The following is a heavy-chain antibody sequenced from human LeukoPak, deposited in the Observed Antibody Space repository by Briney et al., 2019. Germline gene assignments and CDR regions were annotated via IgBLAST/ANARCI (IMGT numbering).Heavy chain of an antibody. CDR1: GDSVSSNIAA. J-gene: IGHJ3*01. D-gene: IGHD1-26*01. CDR2: TYYRSKWYY. Sequence: SQTLSLTCAISGDSVSSNIAAWNWIRQSPSRGLEWLGRTYYRSKWYYDYALSMKSRITINADTSRNQFSLHLNSVTPDDTAVYYCARVSTVEPTISAFDVWGQGTVVTVSS. V-gene: IGHV6-1*01. CDR3: ARVSTVEPTISAFDV.